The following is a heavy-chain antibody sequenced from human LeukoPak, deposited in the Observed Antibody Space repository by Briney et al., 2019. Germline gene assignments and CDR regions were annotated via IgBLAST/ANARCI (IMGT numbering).Heavy chain of an antibody. J-gene: IGHJ3*01. V-gene: IGHV3-30*18. CDR2: ISYDGSNK. Sequence: GGSLRLSCAASGFTFSSYSMNWVRQAPGKGLEWVAVISYDGSNKYYADSVKGRFTISRDNSKNTLYLQMNSLRAEDTAVYYCAKKWSDWGQGTMVTVSS. CDR1: GFTFSSYS. D-gene: IGHD1-26*01. CDR3: AKKWSD.